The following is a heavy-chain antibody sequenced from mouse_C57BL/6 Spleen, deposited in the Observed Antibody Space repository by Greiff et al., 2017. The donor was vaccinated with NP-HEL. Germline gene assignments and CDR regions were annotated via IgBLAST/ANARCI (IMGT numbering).Heavy chain of an antibody. Sequence: QVQLQQPGAELVKPGASVKLSCKASGYTFTSYWMHWVKQRPGPGLEWIGMIHPNSGSTNYNEKFKSKATLTVDKSSSTAYMQLSSLTSEDSAVYYCARWLPPYAMDYWGQGTSVTVSS. CDR1: GYTFTSYW. D-gene: IGHD2-2*01. CDR2: IHPNSGST. V-gene: IGHV1-64*01. CDR3: ARWLPPYAMDY. J-gene: IGHJ4*01.